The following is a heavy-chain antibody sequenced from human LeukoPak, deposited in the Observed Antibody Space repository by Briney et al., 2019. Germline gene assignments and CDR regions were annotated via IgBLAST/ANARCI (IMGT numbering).Heavy chain of an antibody. J-gene: IGHJ6*02. CDR2: ISSSSSTI. D-gene: IGHD4-17*01. CDR1: GFTFRIYS. CDR3: ARAFYGDYGMDV. Sequence: PGGSLRLSCAASGFTFRIYSMNWVRQAPGKGLEWVSYISSSSSTIHYADSVRGRFTISRDNAKNSLYLQINSPRDEDTAVYYCARAFYGDYGMDVWGQGTTVTVSS. V-gene: IGHV3-48*02.